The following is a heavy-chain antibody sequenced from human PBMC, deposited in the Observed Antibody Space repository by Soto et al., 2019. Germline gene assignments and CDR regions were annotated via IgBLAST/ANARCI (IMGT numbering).Heavy chain of an antibody. CDR3: AREPDYGDGDY. Sequence: QVQLVESGGGVVQPGRSLRLSCAASGFTFSSYAMHWVRQAPGTGLEWVAVISYDGSNKYYADSVKGRFTISRDNSKNTLYLQMNSLRAEDTAVYYCAREPDYGDGDYWGQGTLVTVSS. CDR1: GFTFSSYA. CDR2: ISYDGSNK. J-gene: IGHJ4*02. V-gene: IGHV3-30-3*01. D-gene: IGHD4-17*01.